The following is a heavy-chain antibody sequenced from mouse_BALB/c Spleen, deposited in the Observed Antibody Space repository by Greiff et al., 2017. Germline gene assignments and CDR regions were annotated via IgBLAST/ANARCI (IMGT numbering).Heavy chain of an antibody. D-gene: IGHD1-2*01. CDR2: IYPSDSYT. CDR3: TITTATGNFDY. Sequence: QVQLQQPGAELVRPGASVKLSCKASGYTFTSYWINWVKQRPGQGLEWIGNIYPSDSYTNYNQKFKDKATLTVDKSSSTAYMQLSSPTSEDSAVYYCTITTATGNFDYWGQGTTLTVSS. V-gene: IGHV1-69*02. J-gene: IGHJ2*01. CDR1: GYTFTSYW.